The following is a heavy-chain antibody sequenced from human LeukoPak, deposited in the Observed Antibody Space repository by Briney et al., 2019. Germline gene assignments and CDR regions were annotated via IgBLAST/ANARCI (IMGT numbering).Heavy chain of an antibody. J-gene: IGHJ4*02. V-gene: IGHV3-30*18. CDR3: ANAHDTASFGY. CDR2: ISYGGSNK. Sequence: PGGSLRLSCAASGFTFSSYGMHWVRQAPGKGLEWVAVISYGGSNKYYADSVKGRFTISRDNSKNTLYLQMNSLRAEDTAVYYCANAHDTASFGYWGQGTLVTVSS. CDR1: GFTFSSYG. D-gene: IGHD5-18*01.